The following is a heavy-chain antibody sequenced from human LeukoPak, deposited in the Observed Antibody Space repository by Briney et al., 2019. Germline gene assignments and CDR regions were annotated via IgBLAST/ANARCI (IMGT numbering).Heavy chain of an antibody. CDR1: GGSITSSNYF. CDR2: IYYRGST. Sequence: SETLSLTCTVSGGSITSSNYFWGWIRQSPGKGLEWIGSIYYRGSTYYNPYLMSRVTLSVETSKIQLSLKLSSVTAADSAVYYCARDNCSSTSCRRKFDNWGQGTLVNVSS. J-gene: IGHJ4*02. CDR3: ARDNCSSTSCRRKFDN. V-gene: IGHV4-39*07. D-gene: IGHD2-2*01.